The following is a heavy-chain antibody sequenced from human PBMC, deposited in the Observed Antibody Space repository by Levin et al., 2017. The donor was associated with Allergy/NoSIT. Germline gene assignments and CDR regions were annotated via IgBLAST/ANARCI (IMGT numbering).Heavy chain of an antibody. J-gene: IGHJ4*02. CDR1: GFTLSSYW. D-gene: IGHD2-21*02. Sequence: GGSLRLSCAASGFTLSSYWMSWVRQAPGKGLEWVANIRQDGSEKYYVDSVKGRFTISRDNAKNSLYLQMNSLRAEDTAVYYCARARDFATLWGLGTLAIVSS. CDR2: IRQDGSEK. CDR3: ARARDFATL. V-gene: IGHV3-7*04.